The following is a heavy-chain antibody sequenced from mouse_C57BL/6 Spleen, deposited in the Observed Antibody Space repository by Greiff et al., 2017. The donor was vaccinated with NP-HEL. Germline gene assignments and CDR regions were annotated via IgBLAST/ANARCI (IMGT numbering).Heavy chain of an antibody. Sequence: QVQLKQSGSELRSPGSSVKLSCKDFDSEVFPIAYMSWVRQKPGHGFEWIGGILPSIGRTIYGEKFEDKATLDADTLSNTAYLELNSLTSEDSAIYYCARGSGSSYEGAMDYWGQGTSVTVSS. CDR3: ARGSGSSYEGAMDY. J-gene: IGHJ4*01. CDR2: ILPSIGRT. CDR1: DSEVFPIAY. D-gene: IGHD1-1*01. V-gene: IGHV15-2*01.